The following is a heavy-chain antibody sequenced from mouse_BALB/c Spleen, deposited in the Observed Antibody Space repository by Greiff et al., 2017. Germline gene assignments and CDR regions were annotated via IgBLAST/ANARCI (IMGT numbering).Heavy chain of an antibody. D-gene: IGHD2-10*02. J-gene: IGHJ4*01. V-gene: IGHV3-8*02. CDR3: ASYSLVYYAMDY. CDR2: ISYSGST. CDR1: GDSITSGY. Sequence: EVKVVESGPSLVKPSQTLSLTCSVTGDSITSGYWNWIRKFPGNKLEYMGYISYSGSTYYNPSLKSRISITRDTSKNQYYLQLNSVTTEDTATYYCASYSLVYYAMDYWGQGTSVTVSS.